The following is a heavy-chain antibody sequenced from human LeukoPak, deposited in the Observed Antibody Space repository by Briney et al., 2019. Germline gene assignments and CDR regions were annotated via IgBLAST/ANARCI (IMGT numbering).Heavy chain of an antibody. D-gene: IGHD6-13*01. CDR1: GLTFDNYT. CDR3: AKSAAAGYYFDY. CDR2: ISWNSGSI. V-gene: IGHV3-9*03. J-gene: IGHJ4*02. Sequence: PGGSLRLCCAASGLTFDNYTMHWVRRAPGKRLDWVSSISWNSGSIGYADSVKGRFTIYRDNAKNSLYLHMNSLRAEDMALYYCAKSAAAGYYFDYWGQGTLVTVSS.